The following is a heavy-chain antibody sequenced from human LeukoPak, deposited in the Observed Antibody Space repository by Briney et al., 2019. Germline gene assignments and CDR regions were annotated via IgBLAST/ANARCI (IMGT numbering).Heavy chain of an antibody. J-gene: IGHJ4*02. D-gene: IGHD3-10*01. V-gene: IGHV3-30*02. CDR3: AFGELGD. CDR1: GFTFSSYG. Sequence: PGGSLRLSCAASGFTFSSYGMHWVRQAPGKGLEWVALIRYDGSNKYYADSVKGRFTISRDNSKNTLNLQMNSLRVEDTAVYYCAFGELGDWGQGTLVTVSS. CDR2: IRYDGSNK.